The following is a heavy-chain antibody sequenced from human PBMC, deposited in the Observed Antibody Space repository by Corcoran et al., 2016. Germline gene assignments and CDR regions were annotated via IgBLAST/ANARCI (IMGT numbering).Heavy chain of an antibody. CDR1: GYSFTSYW. Sequence: EVQLVQSGAEVKKPGESLRISCKGSGYSFTSYWISWVRQMPGKGLEWMGRIDPSDSYTNYSPSFQGHVTISADKSISNAYLQWSSLKASDTAMYYCSRHYPHCSSTSCLDLYYYYGMDVWGQGTTVTVSS. CDR2: IDPSDSYT. J-gene: IGHJ6*02. D-gene: IGHD2-2*01. V-gene: IGHV5-10-1*03. CDR3: SRHYPHCSSTSCLDLYYYYGMDV.